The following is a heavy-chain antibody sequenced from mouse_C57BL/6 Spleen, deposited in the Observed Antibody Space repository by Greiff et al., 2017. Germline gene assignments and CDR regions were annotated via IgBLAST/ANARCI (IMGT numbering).Heavy chain of an antibody. CDR2: IDPSDSYT. D-gene: IGHD1-1*01. Sequence: QVQLQQPGAELVMPGASVKLSCKASGYTFTSYWMHWVKQRPGQGLEWIGEIDPSDSYTNYNQKFKGKSTLTVDKSSSTAYMQLSSLTSEDSGVYYCALITTVVAPFAYWGQGTLVTVSA. CDR1: GYTFTSYW. V-gene: IGHV1-69*01. CDR3: ALITTVVAPFAY. J-gene: IGHJ3*01.